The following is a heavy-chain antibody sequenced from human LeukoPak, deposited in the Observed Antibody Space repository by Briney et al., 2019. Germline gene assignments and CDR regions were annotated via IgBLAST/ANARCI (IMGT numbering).Heavy chain of an antibody. Sequence: SETLSLTCTVSGGSISSGSYDWYWIRQPAGKGLEWIGHIYTSGSTDYNPSLKSRVTISVATSKNQFSLKLTSVTAADTAVYYCARVKPRDFFDYWGQGTLITVSS. CDR1: GGSISSGSYD. V-gene: IGHV4-61*09. J-gene: IGHJ4*02. CDR2: IYTSGST. CDR3: ARVKPRDFFDY.